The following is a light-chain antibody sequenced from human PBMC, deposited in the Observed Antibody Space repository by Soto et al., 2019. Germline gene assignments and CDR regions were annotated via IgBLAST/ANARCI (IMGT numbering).Light chain of an antibody. V-gene: IGLV2-11*01. CDR3: CSYAGNYTLGV. CDR1: SSDVGGYNY. Sequence: QSALTQPRSVSGSPGQSVTISCTGTSSDVGGYNYVSWYQQHPGKAPKLMIYDVSKRPSGVPGRFSGSKSGNTASLTISGLQAEDEADYYCCSYAGNYTLGVFGGGTKVTVL. CDR2: DVS. J-gene: IGLJ3*02.